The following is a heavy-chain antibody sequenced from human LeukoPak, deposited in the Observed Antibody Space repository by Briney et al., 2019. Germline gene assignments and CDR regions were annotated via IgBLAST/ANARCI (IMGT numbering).Heavy chain of an antibody. J-gene: IGHJ5*02. D-gene: IGHD3-10*01. CDR2: VSPNSGDT. V-gene: IGHV1-8*01. CDR3: ARQDVVRGVRPFYWFDP. Sequence: GESLKVSCKASGYTFTSYDINWVRQATGQGLEWMGWVSPNSGDTGYAQKFQGRVTMTRDTSTSTAYMELSSLTSDDTAVYYCARQDVVRGVRPFYWFDPWGQGTLVIVSS. CDR1: GYTFTSYD.